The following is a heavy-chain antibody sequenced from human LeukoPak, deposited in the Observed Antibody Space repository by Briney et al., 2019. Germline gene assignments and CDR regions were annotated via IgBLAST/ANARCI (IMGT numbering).Heavy chain of an antibody. CDR3: ATDRGGSYPRLYYFDY. V-gene: IGHV1-24*01. CDR2: FDPEDGET. D-gene: IGHD1-26*01. Sequence: ASVKVSCKVSGYTLTELSMHWVRQASGKGLEWMGGFDPEDGETIYAQKFQGRVTMTEDTSTDTAYMELSSLRSEDTAVYYCATDRGGSYPRLYYFDYWGQGTLVTVSS. J-gene: IGHJ4*02. CDR1: GYTLTELS.